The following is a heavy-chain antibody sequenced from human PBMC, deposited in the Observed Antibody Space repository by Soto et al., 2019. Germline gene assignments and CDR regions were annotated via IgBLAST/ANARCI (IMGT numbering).Heavy chain of an antibody. V-gene: IGHV4-31*05. CDR1: GGSTSSGGYY. D-gene: IGHD3-22*01. Sequence: PSETLSLTCTVSGGSTSSGGYYWSWIRQHPGKGLEWIGYIYYSERTNYNPSLKSRVTISVDTSKNQFSLKTDDTAVYYCTTDQSNYDDSSDSYVRFDYWGQGTQVTVSS. CDR3: TTDQSNYDDSSDSYVRFDY. J-gene: IGHJ4*02. CDR2: IYYSERT.